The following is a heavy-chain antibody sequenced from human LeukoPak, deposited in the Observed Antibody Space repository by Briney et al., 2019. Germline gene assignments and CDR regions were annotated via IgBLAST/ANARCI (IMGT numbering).Heavy chain of an antibody. CDR2: ISSSSSYT. CDR1: GFTFSDYY. D-gene: IGHD4-23*01. J-gene: IGHJ4*02. CDR3: ARATIGNTYCLDF. V-gene: IGHV3-11*05. Sequence: PGGSLRLSCAASGFTFSDYYMSWIRQAPGKGLEWVSYISSSSSYTNYADSVKGRFTISRDNAKNSLYLQMNSLRAEDTAVYYCARATIGNTYCLDFWGQGTLVTVSS.